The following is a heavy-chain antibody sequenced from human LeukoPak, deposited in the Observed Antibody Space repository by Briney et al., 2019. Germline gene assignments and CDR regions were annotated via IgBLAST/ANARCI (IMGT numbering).Heavy chain of an antibody. V-gene: IGHV3-43*02. J-gene: IGHJ3*02. CDR1: GFIFDDYA. D-gene: IGHD3-22*01. Sequence: HPGGSLRLSCAASGFIFDDYAMHWVRQAPGKGLEWVSLISGDGGSTYYADSVKGRFTISRDNSKNSLYLQMNSLRTEDTALYYCARGYYYDSSGYYLSDAFDIWGQGTMVTVSS. CDR2: ISGDGGST. CDR3: ARGYYYDSSGYYLSDAFDI.